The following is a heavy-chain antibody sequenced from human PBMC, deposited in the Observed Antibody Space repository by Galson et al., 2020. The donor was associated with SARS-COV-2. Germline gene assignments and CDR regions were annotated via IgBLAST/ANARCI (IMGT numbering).Heavy chain of an antibody. CDR2: IWYDGSNK. Sequence: GGSLRLSCAASGFTFSSYGMHWVRQAPGKGLEWVAVIWYDGSNKYYADSVKGRFTISRDNSKNTLYLQMNSLRAEDTAVYYCARTYVPARKDAFDIWGQGTMVTVSS. V-gene: IGHV3-33*01. D-gene: IGHD2-2*01. CDR3: ARTYVPARKDAFDI. CDR1: GFTFSSYG. J-gene: IGHJ3*02.